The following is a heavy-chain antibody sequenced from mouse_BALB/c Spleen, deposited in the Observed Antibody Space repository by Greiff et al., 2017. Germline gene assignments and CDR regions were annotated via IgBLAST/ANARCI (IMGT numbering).Heavy chain of an antibody. CDR2: ISYDGSN. CDR3: ARGGSSYFYWYFDV. V-gene: IGHV3-6*02. Sequence: ESGPGLVKPSQSLSLTCSVTGYSITSGYYWNWIRQFPGNKLEWMGYISYDGSNNYNPSLKNRISITRDTSKNQFFLKLNSVTTEDTATYYCARGGSSYFYWYFDVWGAGTTVTVSS. D-gene: IGHD1-1*01. J-gene: IGHJ1*01. CDR1: GYSITSGYY.